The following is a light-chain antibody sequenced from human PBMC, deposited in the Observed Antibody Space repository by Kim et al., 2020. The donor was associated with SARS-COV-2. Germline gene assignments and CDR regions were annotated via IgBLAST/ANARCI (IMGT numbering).Light chain of an antibody. V-gene: IGKV4-1*01. CDR1: QSVLYHSNSANY. CDR3: QQYLDPPYS. J-gene: IGKJ2*03. CDR2: WAS. Sequence: RATINCKSCQSVLYHSNSANYLSWYQQKPGQSPKLLIYWASTRESGVPDRFSGSGSGTDFTLTINNRQAEDVAVYYCQQYLDPPYSFGQGTKLEI.